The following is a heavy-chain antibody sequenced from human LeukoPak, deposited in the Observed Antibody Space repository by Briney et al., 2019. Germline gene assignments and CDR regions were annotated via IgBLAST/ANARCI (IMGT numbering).Heavy chain of an antibody. D-gene: IGHD3-3*01. CDR2: ISISSNYI. V-gene: IGHV3-21*01. CDR1: GFTFSRYS. CDR3: ARGSRFGVVGRDAFDI. Sequence: PGGSLRLSCAASGFTFSRYSMNWVRQAPGKGLEWVSSISISSNYIYYADSVKGRFTISRDNAKNSLYLQVNSLRAEDTAVCYCARGSRFGVVGRDAFDIWGQGTVVTVSS. J-gene: IGHJ3*02.